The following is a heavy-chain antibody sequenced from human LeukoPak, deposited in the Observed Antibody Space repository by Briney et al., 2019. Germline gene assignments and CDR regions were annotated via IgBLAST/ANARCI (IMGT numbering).Heavy chain of an antibody. Sequence: ASVKVSCKASGYTFTGYGISWVRQAPGQGLEWMGWINPNSGGTNYAQKFQGWVTMTRDTSISTAYMELSRLRSDDTAVYYCARDRTELGAYGMDVWGQGTTVTVSS. CDR3: ARDRTELGAYGMDV. J-gene: IGHJ6*02. CDR2: INPNSGGT. CDR1: GYTFTGYG. V-gene: IGHV1-2*04. D-gene: IGHD1-26*01.